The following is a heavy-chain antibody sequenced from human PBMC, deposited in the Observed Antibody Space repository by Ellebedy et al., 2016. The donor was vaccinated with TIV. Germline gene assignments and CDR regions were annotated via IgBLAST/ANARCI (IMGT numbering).Heavy chain of an antibody. CDR3: ARGYSYGYCFDY. V-gene: IGHV4-39*01. J-gene: IGHJ4*02. CDR2: IYYSGNT. D-gene: IGHD5-18*01. Sequence: SETLSPTCTVSGGSISSSRSYWGWIRQPPGTGLEWIGSIYYSGNTYYNPSLKSRVTISADTSKNQFSLKLSSVTAADTAVYYCARGYSYGYCFDYWGQGTLVTVSS. CDR1: GGSISSSRSY.